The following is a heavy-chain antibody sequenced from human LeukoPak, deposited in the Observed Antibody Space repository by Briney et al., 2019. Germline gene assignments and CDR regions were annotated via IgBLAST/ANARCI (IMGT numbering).Heavy chain of an antibody. CDR3: ARGGYSYYGSSGHYWPHHLDN. CDR2: MNPNSGNT. V-gene: IGHV1-8*01. CDR1: GYTFTSYD. Sequence: ASVKVSCKASGYTFTSYDINWVRQATGQGLEWMGWMNPNSGNTGYAQKFQGRVTMTRNTSISTAYMELSSLRSEDTAVFYCARGGYSYYGSSGHYWPHHLDNWGQGTLVTVSS. D-gene: IGHD3-22*01. J-gene: IGHJ4*02.